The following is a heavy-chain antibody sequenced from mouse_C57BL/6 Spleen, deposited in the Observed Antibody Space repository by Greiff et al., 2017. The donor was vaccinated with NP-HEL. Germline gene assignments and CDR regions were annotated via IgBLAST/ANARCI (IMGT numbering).Heavy chain of an antibody. J-gene: IGHJ1*03. CDR1: GYTFTSYW. CDR2: IDPSDSYT. Sequence: QVQLQQPGAELVKPGASVKLSCKASGYTFTSYWMQWVKQRPGQGLEWIGEIDPSDSYTNYNQKFKGKAPLTVDTSSSPAYMQLSSLTSEDSAVYYCARRYYGSRGDFDVWGTGTTVTVSS. D-gene: IGHD1-1*01. CDR3: ARRYYGSRGDFDV. V-gene: IGHV1-50*01.